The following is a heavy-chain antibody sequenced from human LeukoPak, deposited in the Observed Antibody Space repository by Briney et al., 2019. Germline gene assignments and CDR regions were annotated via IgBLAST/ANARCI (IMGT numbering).Heavy chain of an antibody. J-gene: IGHJ4*02. CDR3: ARDYGGNYHFDF. V-gene: IGHV4-4*07. Sequence: LETLSLTCSVSGASVSTYYWGWIRRPAGKGLEWIGRIYAIGNTNYNPSLKSRVTISRDASKNQFSLRLTSVTAADTAVYYCARDYGGNYHFDFWGQGTLVTVSS. D-gene: IGHD4/OR15-4a*01. CDR1: GASVSTYY. CDR2: IYAIGNT.